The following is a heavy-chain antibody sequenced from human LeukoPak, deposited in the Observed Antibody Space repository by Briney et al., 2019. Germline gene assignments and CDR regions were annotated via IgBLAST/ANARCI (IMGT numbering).Heavy chain of an antibody. CDR3: ARGWDSSGIGYFDY. D-gene: IGHD6-19*01. Sequence: PGGSLRLSCAASGFTFSSYSMNWVRQAPGKGLEWVSYISSSSSTIYYADSVKGRFTISRDNAKNSLYLQMNSLRAEDTAVYYCARGWDSSGIGYFDYWGQGTLVTVSS. CDR1: GFTFSSYS. CDR2: ISSSSSTI. V-gene: IGHV3-48*04. J-gene: IGHJ4*02.